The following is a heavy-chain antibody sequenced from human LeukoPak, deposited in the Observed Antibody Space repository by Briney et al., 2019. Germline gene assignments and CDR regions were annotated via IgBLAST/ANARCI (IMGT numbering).Heavy chain of an antibody. D-gene: IGHD6-13*01. CDR3: AKDSRIAAAGYFDY. CDR1: GFTVSSNY. V-gene: IGHV3-53*01. CDR2: IYSGGST. J-gene: IGHJ4*02. Sequence: PGGSLRLSCAASGFTVSSNYMSWVRQAPGKGLEWVSVIYSGGSTYYADSVKGRFTISRDNSKNTLYLQMNSLRAEDTAVYYCAKDSRIAAAGYFDYWGQGTLVTVSS.